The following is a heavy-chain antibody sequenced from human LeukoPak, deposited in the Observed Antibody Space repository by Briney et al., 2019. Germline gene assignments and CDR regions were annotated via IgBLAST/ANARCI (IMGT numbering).Heavy chain of an antibody. CDR2: IYYSGST. V-gene: IGHV4-39*07. D-gene: IGHD6-19*01. CDR3: ARGTLYRGWSYYLDF. J-gene: IGHJ4*02. Sequence: SETLSLTCTVSGGSISSSSYYWGWIRQPPGKGLEWIGSIYYSGSTYYNPSLKSRVTISVDTSKNQFSLKLSSVTAADTAMYYCARGTLYRGWSYYLDFWGQGSQVTVSS. CDR1: GGSISSSSYY.